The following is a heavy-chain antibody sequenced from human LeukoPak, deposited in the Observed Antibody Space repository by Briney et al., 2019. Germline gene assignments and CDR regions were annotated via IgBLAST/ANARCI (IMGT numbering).Heavy chain of an antibody. D-gene: IGHD3-16*01. J-gene: IGHJ3*02. CDR2: INHSGST. CDR3: ARWWEFGGVSPI. V-gene: IGHV4-34*01. CDR1: GGSFSGYY. Sequence: SETLSLTCAVYGGSFSGYYWSWIRQPPGKGLEWIGEINHSGSTNYNPSLKSRVTIPVDTSKNQFSLKLSSVTAADTAVYYCARWWEFGGVSPIWGQGTMVTVSS.